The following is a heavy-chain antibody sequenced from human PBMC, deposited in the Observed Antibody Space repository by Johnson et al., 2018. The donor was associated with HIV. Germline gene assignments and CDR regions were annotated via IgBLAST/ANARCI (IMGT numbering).Heavy chain of an antibody. CDR1: GFTFSTYG. CDR3: ARSLPGRGSYYAFDI. J-gene: IGHJ3*02. D-gene: IGHD1-26*01. Sequence: QVQLVESGGAVVQPGGSLRLSCAASGFTFSTYGMHWVRQAPGKGLEWVSVIYSGGSTYYADSVKGRFTISRDNSKNTMYLQMNSLRAEDTAVYYCARSLPGRGSYYAFDIWGQGTMVTVSS. CDR2: IYSGGST. V-gene: IGHV3-NL1*01.